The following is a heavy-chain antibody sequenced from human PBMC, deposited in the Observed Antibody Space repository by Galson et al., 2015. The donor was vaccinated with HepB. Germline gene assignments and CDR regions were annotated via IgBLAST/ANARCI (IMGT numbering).Heavy chain of an antibody. CDR3: ARGPCINGVCYVGSLDY. CDR2: IKQDGSEK. CDR1: AFTFSNYW. J-gene: IGHJ4*02. V-gene: IGHV3-7*03. D-gene: IGHD2-8*01. Sequence: SLRLSCAASAFTFSNYWMTWVRQAPGKGLEWVANIKQDGSEKYYVDSVKGRFTISRDNAKSSLYLQMNSLRVEDTAVYYCARGPCINGVCYVGSLDYWGQGTLVTVPS.